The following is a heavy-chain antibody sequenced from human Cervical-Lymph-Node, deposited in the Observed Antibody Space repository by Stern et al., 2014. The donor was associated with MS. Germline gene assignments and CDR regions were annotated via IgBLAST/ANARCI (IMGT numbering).Heavy chain of an antibody. J-gene: IGHJ5*02. CDR3: ARSLPRGYRINWFDP. D-gene: IGHD3-22*01. V-gene: IGHV7-4-1*02. Sequence: QVQLVQSGAELTQPGASVKVSCKASGYTFTTHAMNWVRQAPGQGLEWVGWINTNTGHTKYAQAFPGSFVFSLDNSAITAYLQISSLSAEDTAVYYCARSLPRGYRINWFDPWGQGTLVTVSS. CDR2: INTNTGHT. CDR1: GYTFTTHA.